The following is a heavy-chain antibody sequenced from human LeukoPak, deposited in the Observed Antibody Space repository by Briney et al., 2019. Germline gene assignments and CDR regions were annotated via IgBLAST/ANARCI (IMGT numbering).Heavy chain of an antibody. J-gene: IGHJ4*02. CDR1: GYTFTDYY. CDR3: ARMQQVIGPLVDDF. Sequence: ASVKVSCKASGYTFTDYYIHWVRQAPGQGLEWMGWINPNKGRPNNEQQLNGQVTMTRTTSITPANLERSGLTYDDTAVYYCARMQQVIGPLVDDFWGQGALVTVSS. V-gene: IGHV1-2*02. D-gene: IGHD6-13*01. CDR2: INPNKGRP.